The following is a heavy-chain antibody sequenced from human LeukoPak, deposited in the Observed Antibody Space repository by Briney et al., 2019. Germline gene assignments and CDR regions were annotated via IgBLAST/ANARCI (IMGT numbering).Heavy chain of an antibody. V-gene: IGHV1-8*03. CDR2: MNPNSGNT. CDR3: ARHLTKTPDARNYYYYYYMDV. CDR1: GYTFTSYD. J-gene: IGHJ6*03. Sequence: ASVKVSCKASGYTFTSYDINWVRQATGQGLEWMGWMNPNSGNTGYAQKFQGRATITRNTSISTAYMELSSLRSEDTAVYYCARHLTKTPDARNYYYYYYMDVWGKGTTVTVSS. D-gene: IGHD3-9*01.